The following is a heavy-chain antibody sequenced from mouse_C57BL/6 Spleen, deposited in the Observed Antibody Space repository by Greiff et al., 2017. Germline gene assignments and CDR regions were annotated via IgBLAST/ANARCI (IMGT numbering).Heavy chain of an antibody. CDR2: IDPETGGT. CDR1: GYTFTDYE. V-gene: IGHV1-15*01. J-gene: IGHJ2*01. CDR3: TRRGTTALDY. Sequence: VHLVESGAELVRPGASVTLSCKASGYTFTDYELHWVKQTPVHGLEWIGAIDPETGGTAYNQKFKGKAILTADKSSSTAYMELRSLTSEDSAVYYCTRRGTTALDYWGQGTTLTVAS. D-gene: IGHD1-2*01.